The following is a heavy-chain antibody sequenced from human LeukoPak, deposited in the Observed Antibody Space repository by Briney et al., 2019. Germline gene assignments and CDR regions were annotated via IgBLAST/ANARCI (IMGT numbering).Heavy chain of an antibody. J-gene: IGHJ4*02. CDR2: IYYSGST. V-gene: IGHV4-59*08. D-gene: IGHD1-26*01. CDR1: GGSISSYY. Sequence: PSETRSLTCTVSGGSISSYYWSWIRQPPGKGLEWIGYIYYSGSTNYNPSLKSRVTISVDTSKNQFSLKLSSVTAADTAVYYCARHEWELLLFDYWGQGTLVTVSS. CDR3: ARHEWELLLFDY.